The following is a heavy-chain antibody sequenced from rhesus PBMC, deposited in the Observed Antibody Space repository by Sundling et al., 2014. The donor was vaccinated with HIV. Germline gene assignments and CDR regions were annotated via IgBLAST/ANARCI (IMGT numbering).Heavy chain of an antibody. CDR1: GGSITNNS. Sequence: QVQLQESGPGLVKPSETLSLTCAVSGGSITNNSWNWIRQSPGKGLEWIGRISGSGGSTDYNPSLKSRVIISTDTSKNHFSLKLTSVTAADTAVYYCARNRGSIPLDYWGPGVLVAVSS. CDR2: ISGSGGST. J-gene: IGHJ4*01. V-gene: IGHV4-173*01. D-gene: IGHD3-16*01. CDR3: ARNRGSIPLDY.